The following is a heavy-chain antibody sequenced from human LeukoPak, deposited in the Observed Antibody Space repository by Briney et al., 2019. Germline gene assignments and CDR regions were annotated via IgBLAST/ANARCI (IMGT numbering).Heavy chain of an antibody. CDR1: GFTFSSYS. V-gene: IGHV3-23*01. CDR3: AKLGSEL. J-gene: IGHJ4*02. Sequence: GGSLRLSCAASGFTFSSYSMNWVRQAPGKGLQWVSVISGSGGSIYYADSVKGRFTISRDNSKNTLYLQMNSLRVEDTAVYYCAKLGSELWGQGTLVTVSS. D-gene: IGHD6-19*01. CDR2: ISGSGGSI.